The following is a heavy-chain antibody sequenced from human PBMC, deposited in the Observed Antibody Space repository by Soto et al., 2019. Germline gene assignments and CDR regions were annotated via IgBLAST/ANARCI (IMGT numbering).Heavy chain of an antibody. V-gene: IGHV1-69*06. CDR2: IIPIFGTA. Sequence: QVQLVQSGAEVKKPVSSVKVSCKASGGTFSSYAISWVRQAPGQGLEWMGGIIPIFGTANYAQKFQGRVTMTADKSTSTAYMELSILRTEDTAVYYCARVSWGPVPAAPTDHYYYYGMDVWGQGTTVTVSS. CDR3: ARVSWGPVPAAPTDHYYYYGMDV. CDR1: GGTFSSYA. J-gene: IGHJ6*02. D-gene: IGHD2-2*01.